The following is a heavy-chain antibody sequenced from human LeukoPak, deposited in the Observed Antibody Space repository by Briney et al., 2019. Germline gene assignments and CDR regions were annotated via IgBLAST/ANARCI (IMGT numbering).Heavy chain of an antibody. CDR1: GGSFSGYY. CDR2: INHSGST. Sequence: SETLSLTCAVYGGSFSGYYWSWIRQPPGKGLEWIGEINHSGSTNYNPSLKSRVTISVDTSKNQFSLKLSSVTAADTAVYYCARGSMAAADSFDYWGQGTLVTVSS. V-gene: IGHV4-34*01. D-gene: IGHD6-13*01. CDR3: ARGSMAAADSFDY. J-gene: IGHJ4*02.